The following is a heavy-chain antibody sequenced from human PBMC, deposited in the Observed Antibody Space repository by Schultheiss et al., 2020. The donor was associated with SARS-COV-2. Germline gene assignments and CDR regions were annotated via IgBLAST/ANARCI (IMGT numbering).Heavy chain of an antibody. CDR2: IYYSGST. CDR1: GGSFSGYY. CDR3: ARITMIVVVFDY. V-gene: IGHV4-34*01. J-gene: IGHJ4*02. Sequence: SETLSLTCAVYGGSFSGYYWSWIRQPPGKGLEWIGSIYYSGSTYYNPSLKSRVTISVDTSKNQFSLKLSSVTAADTAVYYCARITMIVVVFDYWGQGTLVTVSS. D-gene: IGHD3-22*01.